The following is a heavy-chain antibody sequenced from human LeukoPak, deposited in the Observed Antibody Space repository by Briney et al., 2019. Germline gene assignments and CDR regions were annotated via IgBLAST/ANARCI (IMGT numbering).Heavy chain of an antibody. J-gene: IGHJ4*02. D-gene: IGHD3-22*01. V-gene: IGHV3-23*01. CDR1: GFTFSSYA. Sequence: GGSLRLSCAASGFTFSSYAMSWVRQAPGKGLEWVSAISGSGGSTYYAHSVKGRFTISRDNSKNTLYLQMNSLRAEDTAVYYCAKTTYYYDSSGYYYPLSYFDYWGQGTLVTVSS. CDR3: AKTTYYYDSSGYYYPLSYFDY. CDR2: ISGSGGST.